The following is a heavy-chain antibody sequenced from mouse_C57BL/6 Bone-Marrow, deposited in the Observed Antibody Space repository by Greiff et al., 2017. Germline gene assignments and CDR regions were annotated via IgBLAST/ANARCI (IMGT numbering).Heavy chain of an antibody. CDR1: GYTFTDYE. CDR3: TRRFLTTVVAPGFAY. D-gene: IGHD1-1*01. J-gene: IGHJ3*01. CDR2: IDPETGGT. Sequence: SGAELVRPGASVTLSCKASGYTFTDYEMHWVKQTPVHGLEWIGAIDPETGGTAYNQKFKGKAILTADKSSSTAYMELRSLTSEDSAVYYCTRRFLTTVVAPGFAYWGQGTLVTVSA. V-gene: IGHV1-15*01.